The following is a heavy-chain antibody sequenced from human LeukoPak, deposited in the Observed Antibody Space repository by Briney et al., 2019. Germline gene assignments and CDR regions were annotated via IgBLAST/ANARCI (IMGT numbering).Heavy chain of an antibody. CDR1: GYTFTSYD. CDR2: MNPNSGNT. D-gene: IGHD6-13*01. CDR3: ARSPGGSSWPYNWFDP. Sequence: ASVKVSCKASGYTFTSYDINWVRQATGQGLEWMGWMNPNSGNTGYAQKFQGRVTITRNTSISTAYMELSSLRSEDTAVYYCARSPGGSSWPYNWFDPWGQGTLVTVSS. V-gene: IGHV1-8*03. J-gene: IGHJ5*02.